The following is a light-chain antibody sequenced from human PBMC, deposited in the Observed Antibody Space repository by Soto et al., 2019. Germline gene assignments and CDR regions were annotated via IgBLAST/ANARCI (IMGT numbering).Light chain of an antibody. Sequence: QSALTQPPSASGSPGQSVTISCTGTRSDGGGYNYVSWYQQHPGKAPKLMISEVSKRPSGVPDRFAGSKSGNTASLAVPGLQAEDGADYYCSAFAGDNNLVFGGGTQLTV. V-gene: IGLV2-8*01. CDR2: EVS. CDR3: SAFAGDNNLV. J-gene: IGLJ2*01. CDR1: RSDGGGYNY.